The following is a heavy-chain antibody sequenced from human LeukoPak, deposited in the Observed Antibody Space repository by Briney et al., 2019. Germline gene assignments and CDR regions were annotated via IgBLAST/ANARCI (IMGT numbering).Heavy chain of an antibody. J-gene: IGHJ4*02. CDR1: GYTFTSYG. V-gene: IGHV1-18*01. CDR2: ISAYNGNT. Sequence: ASVKVSCKASGYTFTSYGISWVRQAPGQGLEWMGWISAYNGNTNYAQKLQGRVTMTTDTSTSTAYMELRSLRSDDTAVYYYARDLGSIAAAGSFDYWGQGTLVTVSS. D-gene: IGHD6-25*01. CDR3: ARDLGSIAAAGSFDY.